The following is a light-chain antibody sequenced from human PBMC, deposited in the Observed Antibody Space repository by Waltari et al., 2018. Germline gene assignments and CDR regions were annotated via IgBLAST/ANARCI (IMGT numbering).Light chain of an antibody. CDR1: SSDVDGYNY. CDR3: TSYISSSIVI. CDR2: EVT. J-gene: IGLJ2*01. Sequence: SALTQPASLSGSPGQSITISCPGASSDVDGYNYVSWYQHHPGKAPKLMIYEVTNRPSGVSNRFSGSRSGNTASLTISGLQAEDEADYYCTSYISSSIVIFGGGTKLTVL. V-gene: IGLV2-14*01.